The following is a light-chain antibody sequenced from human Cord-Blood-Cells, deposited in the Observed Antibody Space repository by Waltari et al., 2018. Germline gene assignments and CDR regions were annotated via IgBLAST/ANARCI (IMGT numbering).Light chain of an antibody. CDR1: QSISSY. CDR2: AAS. CDR3: QQSYSTLRT. J-gene: IGKJ1*01. Sequence: DIQMTQSPSSLSASVGDRVTITCRASQSISSYLNWYQQKPGKAPKLLIYAASSLQSGVPSRFHGSGSGTDFTLTISSLQPEDFATYYCQQSYSTLRTFGQGTKVEIK. V-gene: IGKV1-39*01.